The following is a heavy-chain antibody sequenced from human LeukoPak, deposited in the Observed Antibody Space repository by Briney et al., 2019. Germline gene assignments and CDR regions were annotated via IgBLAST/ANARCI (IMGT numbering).Heavy chain of an antibody. D-gene: IGHD2-2*01. Sequence: GGSLRLSCAASGXTFSNAWMSWVRQAPGKGLEWVARIKSKTDGGTTDYAAPVKGRFTISRDDSKNTLYLQMNSLKTEDTAVYYCTTSYAAGAFDIWGQGTMVTVSS. V-gene: IGHV3-15*01. CDR1: GXTFSNAW. CDR3: TTSYAAGAFDI. CDR2: IKSKTDGGTT. J-gene: IGHJ3*02.